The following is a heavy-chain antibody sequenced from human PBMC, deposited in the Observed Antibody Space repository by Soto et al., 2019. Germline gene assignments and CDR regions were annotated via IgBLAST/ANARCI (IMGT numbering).Heavy chain of an antibody. J-gene: IGHJ3*02. CDR2: SIPIFGTA. Sequence: SVKVSCKASGGTFSSYAISWVRQAPGQGLEWMGGSIPIFGTANYTQKFQGRVTISADKATSTAYMGMSSLRSEDTAVYYCARVSRIQLWLRLDIWGQGTMVTVSS. CDR3: ARVSRIQLWLRLDI. CDR1: GGTFSSYA. V-gene: IGHV1-69*06. D-gene: IGHD5-18*01.